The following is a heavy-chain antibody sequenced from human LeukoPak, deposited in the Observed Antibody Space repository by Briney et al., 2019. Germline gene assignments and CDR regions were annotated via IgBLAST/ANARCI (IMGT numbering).Heavy chain of an antibody. Sequence: ASVKVSCKACRYMFTGYYMHWVRPATAQGLEWMGLINPNSGGTNYAQKFQGRVTMTRDTSISTAYMDLNRLRSDDTAVYYCARVVAVTGTPVYYMDVWGKGTTVTVSS. V-gene: IGHV1-2*02. CDR2: INPNSGGT. J-gene: IGHJ6*03. CDR3: ARVVAVTGTPVYYMDV. CDR1: RYMFTGYY. D-gene: IGHD6-19*01.